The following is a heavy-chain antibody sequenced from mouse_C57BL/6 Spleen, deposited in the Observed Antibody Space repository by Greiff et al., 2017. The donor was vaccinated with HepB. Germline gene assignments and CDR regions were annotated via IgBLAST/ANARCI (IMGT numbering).Heavy chain of an antibody. CDR1: GFNIKDDY. D-gene: IGHD2-5*01. V-gene: IGHV14-4*01. Sequence: EVQLQQSGAELVRPGASVKLSCTASGFNIKDDYMHWVKQRPEQGLEWIGWIDPENGDTEYASKFQGKATITADTSSNTAYLQLSSLTSEDTADYYCTTIVTTDDYWGQGTTLTVSS. CDR3: TTIVTTDDY. CDR2: IDPENGDT. J-gene: IGHJ2*01.